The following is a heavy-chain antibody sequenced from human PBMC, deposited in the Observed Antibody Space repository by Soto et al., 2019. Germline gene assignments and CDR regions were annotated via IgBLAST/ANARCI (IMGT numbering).Heavy chain of an antibody. V-gene: IGHV4-59*07. CDR3: ARTYTDAFDI. J-gene: IGHJ3*02. Sequence: SDTLSLTCSDSGGSISGYYWSWTRQPPRRGLEWIVYFHYSRSTNYNPSLKSRVTISVDTSKNQFSLNLSSVTAADTAVYYCARTYTDAFDIWGQGTMVS. CDR1: GGSISGYY. CDR2: FHYSRST. D-gene: IGHD2-2*02.